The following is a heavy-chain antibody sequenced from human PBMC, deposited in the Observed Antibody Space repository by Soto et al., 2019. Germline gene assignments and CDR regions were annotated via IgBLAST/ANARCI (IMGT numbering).Heavy chain of an antibody. J-gene: IGHJ5*01. V-gene: IGHV1-58*01. Sequence: SVKVSCKASGFTFTSSAVQWVRQARGQRLEWIGWIVVGSGNTNYAQKFQERVTITRDMSTSTAYMELSSLRSEDTAVYYCARGLGGGRAADGSSPSSGFDPWGQGTLVTVSS. CDR3: ARGLGGGRAADGSSPSSGFDP. CDR2: IVVGSGNT. D-gene: IGHD6-13*01. CDR1: GFTFTSSA.